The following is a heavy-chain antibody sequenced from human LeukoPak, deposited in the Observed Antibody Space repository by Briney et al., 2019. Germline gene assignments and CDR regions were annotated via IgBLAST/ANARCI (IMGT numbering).Heavy chain of an antibody. Sequence: SETLSLTCTVSGGSISSYYWSWIRQPAGKGLEWIGRIYTSGSTNYNPSLKSRVTISVDTSKNQFSLKLSSVTAADTAVYYCARGSGHDFWSGYYKRPYYYYYGMDVWGQGTTVTVSS. D-gene: IGHD3-3*01. CDR2: IYTSGST. J-gene: IGHJ6*02. V-gene: IGHV4-4*07. CDR1: GGSISSYY. CDR3: ARGSGHDFWSGYYKRPYYYYYGMDV.